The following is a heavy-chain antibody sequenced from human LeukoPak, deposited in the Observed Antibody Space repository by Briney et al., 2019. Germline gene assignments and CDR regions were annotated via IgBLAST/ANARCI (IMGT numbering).Heavy chain of an antibody. Sequence: SETLSLTCTVSGGSISSYYWSWIRQPAGKGLEWIGRIYTSGSTNYNPSLKSRVTMSVDTSKNQFSLKLSSVTAADTAVYYCARDLFGRAQDAFDIWGQGTMVTVSS. CDR1: GGSISSYY. D-gene: IGHD3-10*01. J-gene: IGHJ3*02. CDR3: ARDLFGRAQDAFDI. CDR2: IYTSGST. V-gene: IGHV4-4*07.